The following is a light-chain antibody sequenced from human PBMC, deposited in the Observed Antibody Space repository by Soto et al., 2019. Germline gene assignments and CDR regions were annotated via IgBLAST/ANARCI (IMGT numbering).Light chain of an antibody. V-gene: IGKV3-15*01. CDR2: GAS. J-gene: IGKJ5*01. CDR3: LQDYNYPRV. Sequence: DREMTKSPVTLYVYPKERATLSCRASQSISSNLAWYQQKPGQPPRLLMYGASTRATGIPARFSGSGSGTEFALTISYLQSEDFATYYCLQDYNYPRVFGQVGRLDNK. CDR1: QSISSN.